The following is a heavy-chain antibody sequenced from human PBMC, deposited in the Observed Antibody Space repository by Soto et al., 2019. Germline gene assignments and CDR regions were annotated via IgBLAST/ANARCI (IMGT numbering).Heavy chain of an antibody. V-gene: IGHV4-34*01. CDR1: GGSFSGYY. D-gene: IGHD3-16*02. CDR3: ARGKGMITCGGVIVISWFDP. CDR2: INHSGST. J-gene: IGHJ5*02. Sequence: PSETLSLTCAVYGGSFSGYYWSWIRQPPGKGLGWIGEINHSGSTNYNPSLKSRVTISVDTSKNQFSLKLSSVTAADTAVYYCARGKGMITCGGVIVISWFDPWGQGTLVTVSS.